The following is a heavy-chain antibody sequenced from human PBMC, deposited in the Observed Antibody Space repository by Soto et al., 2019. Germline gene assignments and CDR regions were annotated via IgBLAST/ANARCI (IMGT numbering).Heavy chain of an antibody. J-gene: IGHJ6*01. Sequence: SETLSLTCTVSGGSVSSGSYYWSWIRQPPGKGLEWIGYIYYSGSTNYNPSLKSRVTISVDTSKNQFSLKLSSVTAADTAVYYCARTVVAATRNYYYGMDVWGQGTTVTSPQ. CDR2: IYYSGST. CDR1: GGSVSSGSYY. D-gene: IGHD2-15*01. CDR3: ARTVVAATRNYYYGMDV. V-gene: IGHV4-61*01.